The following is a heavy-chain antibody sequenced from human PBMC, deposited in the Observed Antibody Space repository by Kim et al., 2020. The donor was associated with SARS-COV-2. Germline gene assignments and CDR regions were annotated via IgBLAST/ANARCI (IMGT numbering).Heavy chain of an antibody. CDR2: ISGSGGST. CDR1: GFTFSSYA. D-gene: IGHD6-13*01. Sequence: GGSLRLSCVASGFTFSSYAMSWVRQAPGKGLEWVSAISGSGGSTYYADSVKGRFTISRDNSKNTLYLQMNSLRAEDTAVYYCATLKYSSRSNAEYFQHWGQGTLVTVSS. CDR3: ATLKYSSRSNAEYFQH. V-gene: IGHV3-23*01. J-gene: IGHJ1*01.